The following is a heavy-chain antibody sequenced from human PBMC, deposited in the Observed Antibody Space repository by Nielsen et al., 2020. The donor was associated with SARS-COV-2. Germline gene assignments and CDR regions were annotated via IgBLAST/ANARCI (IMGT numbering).Heavy chain of an antibody. J-gene: IGHJ6*02. CDR3: AKRRAVFMLTFGGEGAMDV. Sequence: GESLKISCAASGFTFSSYGMHWVRQAPGKGLEWVASISYEGSKKYYADSLTGRFTVSRDTSKNTVYLQMNSLSVEDTAVYYCAKRRAVFMLTFGGEGAMDVWGQGTTVSVSS. CDR1: GFTFSSYG. D-gene: IGHD3-16*01. V-gene: IGHV3-30*02. CDR2: ISYEGSKK.